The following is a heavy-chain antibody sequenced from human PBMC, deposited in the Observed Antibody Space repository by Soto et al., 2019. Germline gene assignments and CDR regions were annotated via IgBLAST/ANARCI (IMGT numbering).Heavy chain of an antibody. CDR1: GGIFSSYT. Sequence: QVQLVQSGAEVRKPGSSVKVSCKASGGIFSSYTIGWVRQAPGQGLEWMGGIIPIFGITNYVQKFQGRITITADESTSTAYMDLISLTSEDPAVYYCVRSAFPQRAVASDYWGQGTLVTVSS. CDR3: VRSAFPQRAVASDY. CDR2: IIPIFGIT. J-gene: IGHJ4*02. V-gene: IGHV1-69*01. D-gene: IGHD6-19*01.